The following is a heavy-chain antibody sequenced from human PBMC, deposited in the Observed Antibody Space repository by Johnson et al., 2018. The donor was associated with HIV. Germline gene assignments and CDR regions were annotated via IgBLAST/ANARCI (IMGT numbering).Heavy chain of an antibody. Sequence: VQLVESGGGLVKPGGSMRLSCAASGFTFSSYDMHWVRMAPGKGLEWVSYIERNSRTDYADSVKGRFTVSRDSSKNTLYLQMNSLRVEDTAVYYCASSSLAWGVDAFDIWGQGTKVTVSS. J-gene: IGHJ3*02. CDR1: GFTFSSYD. D-gene: IGHD3-10*01. CDR3: ASSSLAWGVDAFDI. CDR2: IERNSRT. V-gene: IGHV3-66*01.